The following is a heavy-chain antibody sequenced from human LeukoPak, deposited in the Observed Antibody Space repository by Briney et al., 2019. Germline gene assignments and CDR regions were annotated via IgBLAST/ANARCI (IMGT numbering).Heavy chain of an antibody. CDR2: ISSSSSYI. J-gene: IGHJ3*02. CDR3: ARPSLTAALAFDI. Sequence: PGGSPRLSCAASGFTFSSYSMNWVRQAPGQGLEWVSSISSSSSYIYYADSVKGRFTISRDNAKNSLYLQMNSLRAEDTAVYYCARPSLTAALAFDIWGQGTMVTVSS. V-gene: IGHV3-21*01. CDR1: GFTFSSYS. D-gene: IGHD6-13*01.